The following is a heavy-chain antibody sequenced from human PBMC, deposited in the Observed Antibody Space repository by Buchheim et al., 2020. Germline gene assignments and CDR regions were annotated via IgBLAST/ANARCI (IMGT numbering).Heavy chain of an antibody. Sequence: EVQLVESGGALVQPGGSLRLSCEASGFTFSDHYMDWVRQAPGKGLDWVGRIRNRANSYTTEYAASVKGRFTVSRDDSTNSLYLQMNSLETEDTAVYYCTRGSSSGKNPRYYYGLDVWGRGTT. CDR2: IRNRANSYTT. D-gene: IGHD3-10*01. CDR3: TRGSSSGKNPRYYYGLDV. V-gene: IGHV3-72*01. CDR1: GFTFSDHY. J-gene: IGHJ6*02.